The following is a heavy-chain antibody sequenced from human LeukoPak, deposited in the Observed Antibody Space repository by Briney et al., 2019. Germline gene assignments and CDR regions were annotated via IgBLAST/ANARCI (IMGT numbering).Heavy chain of an antibody. CDR3: ARAGIYWNPGDY. J-gene: IGHJ4*02. Sequence: SGTLSLTCAVSGDSISSDKWWTWFRQPPEKGLEWIGETHPRGSTNYNPSLKSRVTISIDKFNNQFSLKLSPVTAGDTAVYYCARAGIYWNPGDYWGQGALVIVSS. CDR2: THPRGST. V-gene: IGHV4-4*02. CDR1: GDSISSDKW. D-gene: IGHD1-1*01.